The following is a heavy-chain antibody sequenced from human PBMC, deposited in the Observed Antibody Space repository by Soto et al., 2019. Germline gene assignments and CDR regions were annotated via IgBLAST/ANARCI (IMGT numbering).Heavy chain of an antibody. V-gene: IGHV3-13*01. J-gene: IGHJ3*02. CDR3: ARDGAYYYDKPAFDI. CDR2: IGTAGDT. D-gene: IGHD3-22*01. CDR1: GFTFSSYD. Sequence: EVQLVESGGGLVQPGGSLRLSCAASGFTFSSYDMHWVRQATGTGLEWVSAIGTAGDTYYPGSVKGRFTISRENAKNSWDLQMNSLRAEDTAVYYCARDGAYYYDKPAFDIWGQGTMVTVSS.